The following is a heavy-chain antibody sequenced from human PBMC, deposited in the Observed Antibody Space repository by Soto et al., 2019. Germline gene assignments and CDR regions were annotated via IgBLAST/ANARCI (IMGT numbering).Heavy chain of an antibody. Sequence: SETLSLTCTVSGGSISSYYWSWIRQPPGKGLEWIGYIYYSGSTDYNPSLKSRVTISVDTSKNQFSLKLSSVTAADTAVYYCARVVPDGRSWYFALRGRGTLVSVTS. D-gene: IGHD6-6*01. V-gene: IGHV4-59*01. CDR2: IYYSGST. J-gene: IGHJ2*01. CDR3: ARVVPDGRSWYFAL. CDR1: GGSISSYY.